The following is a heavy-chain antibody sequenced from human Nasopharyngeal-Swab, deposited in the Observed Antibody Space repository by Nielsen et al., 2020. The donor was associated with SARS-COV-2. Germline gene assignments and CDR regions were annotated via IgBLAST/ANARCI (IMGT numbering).Heavy chain of an antibody. CDR1: GFTFSSYA. V-gene: IGHV3-30-3*01. D-gene: IGHD3-16*02. J-gene: IGHJ3*02. Sequence: LSLTCAASGFTFSSYAMHWVRQAPGKGLEWVAVISYDGSNKYYADSVKGRFTISRDNSKNTLYLQMNSLRAEDTAVYYCARDPMIWGSYRLHAFDIWGQGTMVTVSS. CDR2: ISYDGSNK. CDR3: ARDPMIWGSYRLHAFDI.